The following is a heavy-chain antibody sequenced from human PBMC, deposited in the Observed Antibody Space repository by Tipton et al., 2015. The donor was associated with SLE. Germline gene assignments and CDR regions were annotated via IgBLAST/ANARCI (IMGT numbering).Heavy chain of an antibody. Sequence: TLSLTCTVSSYSISSGYYWGWIRRPPGKGLEWIGSIYHSGSIYYSGNTYYNPSLESRVTISADTFKNQFSLKVTSVTAADTAVYFCARIHPNNYGDYGPFDYWGQGILVTVSS. D-gene: IGHD4-17*01. CDR2: IYYSGNT. CDR3: ARIHPNNYGDYGPFDY. J-gene: IGHJ4*02. CDR1: SYSISSGYY. V-gene: IGHV4-38-2*02.